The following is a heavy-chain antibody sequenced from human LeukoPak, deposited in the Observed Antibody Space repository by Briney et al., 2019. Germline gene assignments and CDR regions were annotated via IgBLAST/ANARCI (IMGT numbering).Heavy chain of an antibody. J-gene: IGHJ4*02. CDR1: GFTFDDYA. D-gene: IGHD4-11*01. V-gene: IGHV3-9*01. CDR3: AKGTTIDY. Sequence: PGRSLRLSCAASGFTFDDYAMHWVRQAPGKGLEWVSGISWNSGSIGYADSVKGRFTISRDNAKNSLYLQMNSLRTEDTALYYCAKGTTIDYWGQGTLVTVSS. CDR2: ISWNSGSI.